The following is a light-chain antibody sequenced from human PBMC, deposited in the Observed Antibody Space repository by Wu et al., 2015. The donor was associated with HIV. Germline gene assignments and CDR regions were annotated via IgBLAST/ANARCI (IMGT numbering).Light chain of an antibody. CDR1: QGIKNY. CDR2: GAS. J-gene: IGKJ4*01. V-gene: IGKV1-9*01. Sequence: QLTQSPDSLSASIGDRVTITCRASQGIKNYLAWFQQKPGKAPKLPIYGASTLQGGVPSRFSGSGSGTDFTLTINSLQPEDFATYYCQQSYSIPLTFGGGTKVEIK. CDR3: QQSYSIPLT.